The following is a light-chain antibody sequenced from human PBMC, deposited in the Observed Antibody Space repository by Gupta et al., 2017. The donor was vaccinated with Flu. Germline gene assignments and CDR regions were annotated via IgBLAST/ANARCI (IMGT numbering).Light chain of an antibody. CDR1: QSLLHSNGYNY. CDR2: LGS. J-gene: IGKJ4*01. CDR3: RQARQNPPVT. V-gene: IGKV2-28*01. Sequence: DIVMTQSPLSLPVTPGEPASISCRSSQSLLHSNGYNYLDWYLQKPGQSPQLLIYLGSNRDAGVPDRFSGSGLGTDVTLKISRGEAEDVGVYYCRQARQNPPVTFGGGTKVEIK.